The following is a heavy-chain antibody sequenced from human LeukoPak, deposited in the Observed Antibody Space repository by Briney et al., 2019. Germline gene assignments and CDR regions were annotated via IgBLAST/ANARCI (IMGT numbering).Heavy chain of an antibody. CDR2: INHSGST. Sequence: SETLSLTCAVYGGSFSGYYWSWIRQPPGKGLEWIGEINHSGSTNYNPSLKSRVTISVDTSKNQFSLKLSSVTAADTAVYYCARVRDGSVRGGFDIWGQGTLVSVSS. CDR1: GGSFSGYY. CDR3: ARVRDGSVRGGFDI. V-gene: IGHV4-34*01. D-gene: IGHD3-10*01. J-gene: IGHJ3*02.